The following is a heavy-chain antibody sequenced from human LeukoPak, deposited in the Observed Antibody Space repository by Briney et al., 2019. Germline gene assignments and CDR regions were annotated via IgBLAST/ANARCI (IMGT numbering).Heavy chain of an antibody. Sequence: GGSLRLSCAASGFTFSSYAMSWVRQAPGKGLEWVSAISGSGGSTYYADSVRGRFTISRDNSKNTLYLQMNSLRAEDTAVYYCARGKYVDTAMVHPNFDYWGQGTLVTVSS. CDR3: ARGKYVDTAMVHPNFDY. J-gene: IGHJ4*02. CDR1: GFTFSSYA. CDR2: ISGSGGST. V-gene: IGHV3-23*01. D-gene: IGHD5-18*01.